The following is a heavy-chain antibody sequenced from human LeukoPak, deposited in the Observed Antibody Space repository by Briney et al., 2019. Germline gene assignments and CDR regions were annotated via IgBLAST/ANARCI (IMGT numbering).Heavy chain of an antibody. CDR3: ARHGHCANGVCYSNYYYRMDF. V-gene: IGHV5-51*01. Sequence: GESLKISCKGSGYSFASSWIGWVRQMPRKGLEWMGIIYPDDSDTRYSPSFEGQITISVDKSISTAYLQWSSLKASDTAVYYCARHGHCANGVCYSNYYYRMDFWGKGTTFTVSS. CDR1: GYSFASSW. J-gene: IGHJ6*04. D-gene: IGHD2-8*01. CDR2: IYPDDSDT.